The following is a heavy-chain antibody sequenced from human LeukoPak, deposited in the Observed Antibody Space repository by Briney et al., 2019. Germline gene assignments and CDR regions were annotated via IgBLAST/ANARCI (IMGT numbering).Heavy chain of an antibody. Sequence: SVKVSCKASGGTFSSYAISWVRQAPGQGLEWMGGIIPIFGTANYAQKFQGRVTITADKSTSTAYMDLSSLRSEDTAVYYCARREAIRGDYYYYGMDVWGKGTTVTVSS. V-gene: IGHV1-69*06. J-gene: IGHJ6*04. CDR3: ARREAIRGDYYYYGMDV. D-gene: IGHD2-21*01. CDR1: GGTFSSYA. CDR2: IIPIFGTA.